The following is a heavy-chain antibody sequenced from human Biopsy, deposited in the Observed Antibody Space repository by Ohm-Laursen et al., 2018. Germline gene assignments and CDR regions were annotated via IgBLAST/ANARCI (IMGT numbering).Heavy chain of an antibody. Sequence: SAKASCNASGGPSGKYAFSWVRQAPGQGLEWVGRIVPILGHLNYAQRFQGRVSITADKSTTYVYMELSRLTSGDTAVYYCAADADGYYTEFDYWGPGTLVTVSS. CDR1: GGPSGKYA. V-gene: IGHV1-69*04. CDR2: IVPILGHL. J-gene: IGHJ4*02. D-gene: IGHD3-3*01. CDR3: AADADGYYTEFDY.